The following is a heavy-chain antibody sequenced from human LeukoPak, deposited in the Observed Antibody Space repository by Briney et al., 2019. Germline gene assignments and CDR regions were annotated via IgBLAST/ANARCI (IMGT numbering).Heavy chain of an antibody. J-gene: IGHJ4*02. Sequence: TTWETLSLACAVSGYSITRRSGGGWSRQRPGKGGAWIGYTYHSGTTYYNPSLQSRVTMSVDTSKTQFSLKLSSVTAVDKAVYYCARKENVYYYFDYWGQGTLVTVSS. CDR1: GYSITRRSG. V-gene: IGHV4-28*01. D-gene: IGHD3-10*01. CDR2: TYHSGTT. CDR3: ARKENVYYYFDY.